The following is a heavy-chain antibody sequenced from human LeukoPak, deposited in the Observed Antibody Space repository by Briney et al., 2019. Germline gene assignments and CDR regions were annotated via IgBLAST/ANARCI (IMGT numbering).Heavy chain of an antibody. D-gene: IGHD2-21*01. J-gene: IGHJ6*02. CDR1: GGSISSSIYY. CDR3: ARVGGDYYGMDV. V-gene: IGHV4-39*07. CDR2: IYYTGST. Sequence: SETLSLTCTVSGGSISSSIYYWGWIRQPPGKGLEWIGSIYYTGSTYFNPSLKNRVTISVDTSKNHFSLELSSVTAADTAVYYCARVGGDYYGMDVWGQGTTVTVSS.